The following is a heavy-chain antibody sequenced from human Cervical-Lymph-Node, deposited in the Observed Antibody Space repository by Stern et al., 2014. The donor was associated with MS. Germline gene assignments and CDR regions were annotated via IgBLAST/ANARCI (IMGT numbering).Heavy chain of an antibody. CDR1: GGTFTNYA. CDR2: IIPMFGTS. Sequence: VQLLESGAEVKKPGSSVKLSCKASGGTFTNYAMNWVRQAPGQGLLWMGGIIPMFGTSNQTQHLQGRVTFTADKSTKTASLDLSNLGSGDTAVYYCVLQTLGATYWGQGTLVTVSS. V-gene: IGHV1-69*06. J-gene: IGHJ4*02. CDR3: VLQTLGATY. D-gene: IGHD3-10*01.